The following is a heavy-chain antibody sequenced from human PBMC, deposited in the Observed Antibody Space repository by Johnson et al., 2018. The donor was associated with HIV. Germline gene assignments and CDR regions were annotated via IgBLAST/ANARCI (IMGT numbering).Heavy chain of an antibody. Sequence: QVLLVESGGGVVQPGRSVRLSCAASGFTFRTYAMHWVRQAPGKGLEWVAVISYDGSNKYYADSVKGRFTISRDNSKTTLYLQMNSLRAEDTAVYYCARGGPIAVETTGAFDIWGQGTMVTVSS. V-gene: IGHV3-30*04. CDR3: ARGGPIAVETTGAFDI. D-gene: IGHD6-19*01. CDR2: ISYDGSNK. J-gene: IGHJ3*02. CDR1: GFTFRTYA.